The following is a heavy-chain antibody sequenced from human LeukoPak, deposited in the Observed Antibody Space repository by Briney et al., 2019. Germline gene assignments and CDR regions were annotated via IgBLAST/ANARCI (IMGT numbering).Heavy chain of an antibody. CDR1: GGSISSYY. V-gene: IGHV4-4*07. Sequence: SETLSLTCTVSGGSISSYYWSWIRQPAGKGLEWSGRIYTSGSTNYNASLKSRVTISVDTSKNQFSLKLSSVTAADTAVYYCARSPSTVVADYWGQGTLVTVSS. D-gene: IGHD2-15*01. J-gene: IGHJ4*02. CDR3: ARSPSTVVADY. CDR2: IYTSGST.